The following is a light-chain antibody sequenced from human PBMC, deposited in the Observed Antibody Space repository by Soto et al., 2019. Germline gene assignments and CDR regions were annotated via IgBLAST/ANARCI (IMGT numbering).Light chain of an antibody. CDR2: GAS. CDR1: QSVSSSY. V-gene: IGKV3-20*01. Sequence: EIVLTQSPGTLSLSPGERATISCRASQSVSSSYLAWYQQKPDQAPRLLIYGASSRATGIPDRFSGSGSGADFTLTISRLEPEDFAVYYCQQCGSSPLTFGGGTKVDIK. CDR3: QQCGSSPLT. J-gene: IGKJ4*01.